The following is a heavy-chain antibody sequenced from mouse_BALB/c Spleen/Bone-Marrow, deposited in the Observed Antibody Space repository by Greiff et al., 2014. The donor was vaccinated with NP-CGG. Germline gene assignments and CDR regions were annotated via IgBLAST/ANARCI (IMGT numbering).Heavy chain of an antibody. CDR1: GFSLTDYG. J-gene: IGHJ4*01. Sequence: VQLVESGPGLVAPSQSLSITCTVSGFSLTDYGVSWIRQPPGKGLEWLGVIWGGGNTYYNSTLKSRLSISKDNSKSQVFLKMNSLQTDDTAMYYCAKQGRGLLRNAMDYWGQGTSVTVSS. CDR3: AKQGRGLLRNAMDY. CDR2: IWGGGNT. D-gene: IGHD2-3*01. V-gene: IGHV2-6-5*01.